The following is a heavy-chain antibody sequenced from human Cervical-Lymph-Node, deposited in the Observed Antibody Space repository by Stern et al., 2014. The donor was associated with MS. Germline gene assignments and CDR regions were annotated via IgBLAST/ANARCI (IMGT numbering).Heavy chain of an antibody. CDR3: TRDIGGAAGY. J-gene: IGHJ4*02. V-gene: IGHV3-74*01. Sequence: EVQLEESGGGSVQPGGSLRLSCAASGYRFSTYWMHWVRQVPGKGLIWVSRIDTDGSVTSYADSVKGRFTISRDNAKNMLYLQMNSLRAEDTGLYYCTRDIGGAAGYWGQGVLVTVYS. CDR2: IDTDGSVT. CDR1: GYRFSTYW. D-gene: IGHD3-10*01.